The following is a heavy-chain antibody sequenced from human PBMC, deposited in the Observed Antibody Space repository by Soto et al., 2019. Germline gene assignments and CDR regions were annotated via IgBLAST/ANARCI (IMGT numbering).Heavy chain of an antibody. V-gene: IGHV1-2*04. J-gene: IGHJ6*02. D-gene: IGHD2-2*02. CDR3: ARDQFADCSSTSCYIHHGMDV. Sequence: GASVKVSCKASGYTFTGYYMHWVRQAPGQGLQWMGWINPNSGGTNYAQKFQGWVTMTRDTSISTAYMELSRLRSDDTAVYYCARDQFADCSSTSCYIHHGMDVWG. CDR2: INPNSGGT. CDR1: GYTFTGYY.